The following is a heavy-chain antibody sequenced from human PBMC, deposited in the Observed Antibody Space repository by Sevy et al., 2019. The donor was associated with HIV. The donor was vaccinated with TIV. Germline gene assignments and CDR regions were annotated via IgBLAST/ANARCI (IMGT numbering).Heavy chain of an antibody. D-gene: IGHD3-22*01. V-gene: IGHV1-18*01. J-gene: IGHJ3*02. CDR2: ISAYNGNT. CDR1: GYTFTSYG. CDR3: ARDRGYYYDSSLDAFDI. Sequence: ASVKVSCKASGYTFTSYGISWVRQAPGQELEWMGWISAYNGNTNYAQKLQGRVTMTTDTSTSTAYMELRSLRSDDTAVYYCARDRGYYYDSSLDAFDIWGQGTMVTVSS.